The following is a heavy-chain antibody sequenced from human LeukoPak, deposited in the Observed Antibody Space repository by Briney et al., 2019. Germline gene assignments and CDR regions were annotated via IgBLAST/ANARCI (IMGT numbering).Heavy chain of an antibody. CDR2: IGGSNYYRGRT. CDR3: ARLETSVTEHNWFDP. J-gene: IGHJ5*02. Sequence: KPSETLSLTCTVSGASISSSAYYGGWIRQPPGKGLEWIGSIGGSNYYRGRTYYNPSPKSRVTIHVDTSKDQFSLKLSSVTAADTAVYYCARLETSVTEHNWFDPWGQGTLVTVSS. V-gene: IGHV4-39*01. CDR1: GASISSSAYY. D-gene: IGHD2-21*02.